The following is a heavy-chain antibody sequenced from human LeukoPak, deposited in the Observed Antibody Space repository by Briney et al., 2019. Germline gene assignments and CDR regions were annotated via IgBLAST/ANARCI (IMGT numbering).Heavy chain of an antibody. V-gene: IGHV3-48*04. CDR2: ISSSSSTI. CDR1: GFTFSSYS. D-gene: IGHD1-14*01. CDR3: ARENSGTTYYYYYMDV. Sequence: GGSLRLSCAASGFTFSSYSMNWVRQALGKGLEWVSYISSSSSTIYYADSVKGRFTISRDNAKNSLYLQMNSLRAEDTAVYYCARENSGTTYYYYYMDVWGKGTTVTVSS. J-gene: IGHJ6*03.